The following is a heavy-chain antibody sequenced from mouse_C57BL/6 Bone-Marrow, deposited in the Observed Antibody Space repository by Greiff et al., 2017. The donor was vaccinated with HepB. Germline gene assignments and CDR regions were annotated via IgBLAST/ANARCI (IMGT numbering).Heavy chain of an antibody. CDR1: GYTFTSYW. CDR2: IHPNSGST. V-gene: IGHV1-64*01. CDR3: ARGRVNYSSSSIDY. Sequence: QVQLQQPGAELVKPGASVKLSCKASGYTFTSYWMHWVKPRPGQGLEWIGMIHPNSGSTNYNEKFKSKATLTVDKSSSTAYMQLSSLTSEDSAVYYCARGRVNYSSSSIDYWGQGTTLTVSS. D-gene: IGHD1-1*01. J-gene: IGHJ2*01.